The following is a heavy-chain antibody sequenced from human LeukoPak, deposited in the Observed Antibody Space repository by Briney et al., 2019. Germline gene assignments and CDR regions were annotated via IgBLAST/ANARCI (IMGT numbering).Heavy chain of an antibody. CDR2: IKQDGGEK. CDR1: EFTFSSYW. D-gene: IGHD4-17*01. V-gene: IGHV3-7*01. J-gene: IGHJ4*02. CDR3: ARVGARQILEY. Sequence: GGSLRLSCAASEFTFSSYWMSWVRQAPGKGLEWVANIKQDGGEKYYLDSVKGRFTVPRDNAKNSLYLQMSSLRAEDTAVYYCARVGARQILEYWGQGTLVTVSS.